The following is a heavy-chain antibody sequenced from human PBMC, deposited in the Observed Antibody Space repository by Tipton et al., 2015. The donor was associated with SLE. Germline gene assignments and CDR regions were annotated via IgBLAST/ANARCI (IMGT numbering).Heavy chain of an antibody. V-gene: IGHV1-18*01. CDR2: ISAYNGNT. Sequence: QSGAEVKKPGASVKVSCKASGYTFTSYGISWVRRAPGQGLEWMGWISAYNGNTNYAQKLQGRVTMTKDTSTSTAYMGLRSLRSDDTAVYYCARDQAGYGDYPFDYWGQGTLVTVSS. CDR1: GYTFTSYG. J-gene: IGHJ4*02. D-gene: IGHD4-17*01. CDR3: ARDQAGYGDYPFDY.